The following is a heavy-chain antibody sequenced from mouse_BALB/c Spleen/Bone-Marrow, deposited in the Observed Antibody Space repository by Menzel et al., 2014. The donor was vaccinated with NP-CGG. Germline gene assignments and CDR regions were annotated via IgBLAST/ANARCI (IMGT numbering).Heavy chain of an antibody. CDR1: GYTFTDYT. Sequence: EVQLQGSGPELVMPGASVKISCKTSGYTFTDYTLHWVKQSHGKSLEWIGGVNPNIGGTSYNQKFKDKASLTVNKSSTTAYMELRSLTSEDSAVYYCARGRWYYWGQGTTLTVSS. V-gene: IGHV1-22*01. D-gene: IGHD2-3*01. CDR3: ARGRWYY. J-gene: IGHJ2*01. CDR2: VNPNIGGT.